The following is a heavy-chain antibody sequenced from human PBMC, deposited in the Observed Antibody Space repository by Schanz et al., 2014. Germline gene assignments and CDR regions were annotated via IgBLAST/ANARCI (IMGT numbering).Heavy chain of an antibody. J-gene: IGHJ6*02. CDR2: INGYNGHT. CDR3: ARAKRFGDMDV. CDR1: GYTFTSYD. V-gene: IGHV1-18*01. D-gene: IGHD3-10*01. Sequence: VQLVQSGAEVKRPGASVRVSCKASGYTFTSYDFNWVRQAPGQGLEWMGWINGYNGHTLYAQKFQGRVTMTTDTSTSTSYMELTSLRFDDTAVYYCARAKRFGDMDVWGQGTTVTVSS.